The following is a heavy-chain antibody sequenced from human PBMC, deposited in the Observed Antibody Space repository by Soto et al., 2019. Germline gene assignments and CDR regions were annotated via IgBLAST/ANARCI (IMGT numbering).Heavy chain of an antibody. Sequence: EVHLVESGGGVAQPGRSLRLSCATSGFTFDDYAMHWVRQAPGKGRGWGSGISWNSDSTGYAESVKRRFTISRDNAKKSLLHQMINMRSEDTAFYFCARTTWVDGEPLDSWGQGTLVTVSS. D-gene: IGHD1-1*01. J-gene: IGHJ4*02. CDR1: GFTFDDYA. CDR2: ISWNSDST. CDR3: ARTTWVDGEPLDS. V-gene: IGHV3-9*01.